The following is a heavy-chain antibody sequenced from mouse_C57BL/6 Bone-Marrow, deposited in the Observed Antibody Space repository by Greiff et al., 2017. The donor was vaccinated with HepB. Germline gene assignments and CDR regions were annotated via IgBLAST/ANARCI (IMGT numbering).Heavy chain of an antibody. CDR1: GYTFTDYY. D-gene: IGHD1-1*01. J-gene: IGHJ4*01. CDR2: IYPGSGNT. Sequence: VQRVESGAELVRPGASVKLSCKASGYTFTDYYVNWVKQRPGQGLEWIARIYPGSGNTYYNEKFKGKATLTAEKSSSTAYMQLSSLTSEDSAVYFCARDYYGSSYGYYYAMDYWGQGTSVTVSS. V-gene: IGHV1-76*01. CDR3: ARDYYGSSYGYYYAMDY.